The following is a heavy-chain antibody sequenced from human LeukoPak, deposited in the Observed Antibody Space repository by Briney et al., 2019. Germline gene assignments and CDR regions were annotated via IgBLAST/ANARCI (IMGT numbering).Heavy chain of an antibody. V-gene: IGHV3-30*01. D-gene: IGHD6-13*01. CDR1: GFTFSSYA. CDR3: AREAAAGFDY. Sequence: PGRSLRLSCAASGFTFSSYAMHWVRQAPGKGLEWVAVISYDGSNKYYADSVKGRFTISRDNSKNTLYLQMNSLRAEDTAVYYCAREAAAGFDYWGRGTLVTVSS. CDR2: ISYDGSNK. J-gene: IGHJ4*02.